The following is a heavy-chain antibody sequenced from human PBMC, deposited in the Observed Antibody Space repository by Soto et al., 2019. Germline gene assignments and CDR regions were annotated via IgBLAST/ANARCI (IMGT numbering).Heavy chain of an antibody. V-gene: IGHV4-39*07. CDR2: IYYSGST. J-gene: IGHJ3*02. CDR1: GGSISSSSYY. CDR3: ARGYCINGVCYTLSAFDI. Sequence: PSETLSLTCTVSGGSISSSSYYWGWIRQPPGKGLEWIGYIYYSGSTYYNPSLKSRVTISVDTSKNQFSLKLSSVTAADTAVYYCARGYCINGVCYTLSAFDIWGQGTMVTVSS. D-gene: IGHD2-8*01.